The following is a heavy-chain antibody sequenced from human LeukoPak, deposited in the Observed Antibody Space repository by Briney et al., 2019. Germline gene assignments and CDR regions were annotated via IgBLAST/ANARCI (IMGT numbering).Heavy chain of an antibody. CDR1: GYTFTSYY. J-gene: IGHJ4*02. Sequence: ASVKVSCKASGYTFTSYYMHWVRQAPGQGLEWMGRINPNSGGTNYAQKFQGRVTMTRDTSISTAYMELSRLRSDDTAVYYCASYGDSLAGLFLDYWGQGTLVTVSS. D-gene: IGHD4-17*01. CDR2: INPNSGGT. CDR3: ASYGDSLAGLFLDY. V-gene: IGHV1-2*06.